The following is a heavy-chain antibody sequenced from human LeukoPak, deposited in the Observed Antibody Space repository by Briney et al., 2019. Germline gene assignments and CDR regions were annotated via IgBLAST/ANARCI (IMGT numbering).Heavy chain of an antibody. J-gene: IGHJ3*02. CDR2: IYHSGST. V-gene: IGHV4-38-2*02. CDR3: ARDPAYYYDSSGPAGGAFDI. D-gene: IGHD3-22*01. Sequence: SETLSLTCTVSGYSISSGYYWGWIRQPPGKGLEWIGSIYHSGSTYSNPSLKSRVTISVDTSKNQFSLKLSSVTAADTAVYYCARDPAYYYDSSGPAGGAFDIWGQGTLVTVSS. CDR1: GYSISSGYY.